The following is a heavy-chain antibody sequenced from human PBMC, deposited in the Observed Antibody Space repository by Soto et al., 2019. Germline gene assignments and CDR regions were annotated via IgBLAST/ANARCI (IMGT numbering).Heavy chain of an antibody. D-gene: IGHD2-21*02. J-gene: IGHJ4*02. CDR3: AKPGPVTARIRFDY. Sequence: EVQLLESGGGLVQPGGSLRLSCAGSGFTFRAYTMAWVRQAPGKGLEWVSGIDGRDGTYYADSVKGRFNISRDSSRNNLFMQMKSLRADDTAVYYCAKPGPVTARIRFDYWGQGALVTVS. V-gene: IGHV3-23*01. CDR1: GFTFRAYT. CDR2: IDGRDGT.